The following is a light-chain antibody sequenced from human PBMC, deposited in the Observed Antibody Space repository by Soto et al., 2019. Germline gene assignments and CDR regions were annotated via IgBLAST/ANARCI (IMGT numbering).Light chain of an antibody. J-gene: IGKJ1*01. CDR3: QQYSRFSWT. V-gene: IGKV1-5*03. CDR1: QTIDKW. Sequence: DIQMTQSPSTLSASVGDRVTITCRASQTIDKWLAWYQQKTGKAPKLLIYKASILQSGVPSRFSGSGSGTEFTLTITSLQPDDVGSYFCQQYSRFSWTFGQGTKVEIK. CDR2: KAS.